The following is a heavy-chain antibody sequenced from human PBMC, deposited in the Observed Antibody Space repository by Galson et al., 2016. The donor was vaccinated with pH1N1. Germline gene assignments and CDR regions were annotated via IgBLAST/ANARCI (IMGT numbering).Heavy chain of an antibody. CDR3: VKQIGGGDCY. J-gene: IGHJ4*02. CDR2: IKEDGSKR. Sequence: SLRLSCAASRFTFSNYWMTWVRQAPGKGLEWVANIKEDGSKRYYVDSVKGRFTISRDNAKNSLYLQMNSLRAKDTAVYYCVKQIGGGDCYWGQGTLVTVSS. CDR1: RFTFSNYW. D-gene: IGHD2-21*01. V-gene: IGHV3-7*03.